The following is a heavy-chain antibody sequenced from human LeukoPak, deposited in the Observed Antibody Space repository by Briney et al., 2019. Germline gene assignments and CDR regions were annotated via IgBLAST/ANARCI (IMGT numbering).Heavy chain of an antibody. J-gene: IGHJ4*02. CDR3: ARQYYDSTGYYYFDY. D-gene: IGHD3-22*01. Sequence: SSETLSLTCTVSGGAITGSSYYWGWIRQSPGKGLEWIGSLYYSGRIYYNPSLKSRVSMSADTSKNQFSLKLNSLTAADRAVYYCARQYYDSTGYYYFDYWDQGTLVTVSS. CDR1: GGAITGSSYY. CDR2: LYYSGRI. V-gene: IGHV4-39*01.